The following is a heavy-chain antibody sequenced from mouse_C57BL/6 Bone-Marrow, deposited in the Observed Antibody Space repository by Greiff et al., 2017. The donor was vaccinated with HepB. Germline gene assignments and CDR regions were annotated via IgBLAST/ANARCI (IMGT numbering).Heavy chain of an antibody. CDR1: GYAFSSYW. V-gene: IGHV1-80*01. CDR2: IYPGDGDT. Sequence: VQLQQSGAELVKPGASVKISCKASGYAFSSYWMNWVKQRPGKGLEWIGQIYPGDGDTNYNGKFKGKATLTADKSSSTAYMQLSSLTSEDSAVYCGARKGYYGSSYGYFDGWGTGTTVTVAS. D-gene: IGHD1-1*01. J-gene: IGHJ1*03. CDR3: ARKGYYGSSYGYFDG.